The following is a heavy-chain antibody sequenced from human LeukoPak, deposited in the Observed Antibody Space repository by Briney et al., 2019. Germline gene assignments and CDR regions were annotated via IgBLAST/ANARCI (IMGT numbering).Heavy chain of an antibody. CDR3: AKEIVVVPAAIWVGFDY. Sequence: GGSLRLSCAASGFTFSSYGMHWVRQAPGKGLEWVAFIRYDGSNKYYADSVKGRFTISRDNSKNTQYLQMNSLRAEDTAVYYCAKEIVVVPAAIWVGFDYWGQGTLVTVSS. CDR1: GFTFSSYG. CDR2: IRYDGSNK. D-gene: IGHD2-2*02. V-gene: IGHV3-30*02. J-gene: IGHJ4*02.